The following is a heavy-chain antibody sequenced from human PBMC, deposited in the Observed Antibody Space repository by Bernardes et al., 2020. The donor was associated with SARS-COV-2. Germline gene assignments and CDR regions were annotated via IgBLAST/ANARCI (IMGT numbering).Heavy chain of an antibody. CDR3: ASYLGYCSSTSCLDHDAFDI. D-gene: IGHD2-2*01. Sequence: ASVKVSCMASGYTFTSYGISWVRQAPGQGLEWMGWISAYNGNTNYAQKLQGRVTMTTDTSTSTAYMELRSLRSDDTAVYYCASYLGYCSSTSCLDHDAFDIWGQGTMVTVSS. CDR1: GYTFTSYG. V-gene: IGHV1-18*01. CDR2: ISAYNGNT. J-gene: IGHJ3*02.